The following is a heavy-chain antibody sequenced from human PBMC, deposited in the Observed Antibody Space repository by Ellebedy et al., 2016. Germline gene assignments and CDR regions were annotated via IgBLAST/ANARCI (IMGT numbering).Heavy chain of an antibody. CDR3: AFGLPTTGYCSSTSCYPYYYYMDV. J-gene: IGHJ6*03. Sequence: ASVKVSXXASGYTFTSYYMHWVRQATGQGLEWMGWMNPNSGNTGYAQKFQGRVTMTRNTSISTAYMELSSLRSEDTAVYYCAFGLPTTGYCSSTSCYPYYYYMDVWGKGTTVTVSS. CDR1: GYTFTSYY. V-gene: IGHV1-8*02. CDR2: MNPNSGNT. D-gene: IGHD2-2*01.